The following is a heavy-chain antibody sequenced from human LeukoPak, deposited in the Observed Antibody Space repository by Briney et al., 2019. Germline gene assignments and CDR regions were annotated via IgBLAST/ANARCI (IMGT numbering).Heavy chain of an antibody. D-gene: IGHD6-19*01. Sequence: ASVKVSCKASGYTFTSYGISWVRQAPGQGLEWMGWISAYNGNTNYAQKLQGRVTMTTDTPTSTAYMELRSLRSDDTAVYYCARDSYSGWSYYYYYGMDVWGQGTTVTVSS. V-gene: IGHV1-18*01. CDR2: ISAYNGNT. J-gene: IGHJ6*02. CDR3: ARDSYSGWSYYYYYGMDV. CDR1: GYTFTSYG.